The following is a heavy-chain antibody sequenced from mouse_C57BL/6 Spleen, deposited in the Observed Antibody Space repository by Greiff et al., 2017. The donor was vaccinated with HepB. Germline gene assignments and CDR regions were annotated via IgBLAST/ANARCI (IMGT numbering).Heavy chain of an antibody. CDR1: GYTFTSYW. V-gene: IGHV1-55*01. CDR3: ARANYDYDGYFDV. Sequence: QVQLQQPGAELVKPGASVKMSCKASGYTFTSYWITWVKQRPGQGLEWIGDIYPGSGSTNYNEKFKSKATLSVDTSSSTAYMQLSSLTSEDSAVYYCARANYDYDGYFDVWGTGTTVTVSS. D-gene: IGHD2-4*01. J-gene: IGHJ1*03. CDR2: IYPGSGST.